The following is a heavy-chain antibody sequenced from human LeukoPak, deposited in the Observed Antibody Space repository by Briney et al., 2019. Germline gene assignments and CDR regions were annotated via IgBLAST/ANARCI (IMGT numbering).Heavy chain of an antibody. J-gene: IGHJ4*02. V-gene: IGHV1-18*01. Sequence: GASVKVSCKASGYTFTSYGINWVRQAPGQGLEWMGWISVYNGYTDYAKKFQGRVTMTTDTSTRTIYMELRSLTSDDTAIYYCARDSGWELKHYFFNYWGQGTRVTVSS. CDR1: GYTFTSYG. CDR3: ARDSGWELKHYFFNY. D-gene: IGHD1-26*01. CDR2: ISVYNGYT.